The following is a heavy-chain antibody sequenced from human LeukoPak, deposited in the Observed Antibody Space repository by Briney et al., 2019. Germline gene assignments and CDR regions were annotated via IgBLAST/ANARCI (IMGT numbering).Heavy chain of an antibody. CDR3: ARAMVRGVRRRWFDP. Sequence: PSETLSLTCAVYGGSFSGYYWSWIRQPPGKGLEWIGEINHSGRTNYNPSLKSRATISVDTSKNQFSLKLSSVTAADTAVYYCARAMVRGVRRRWFDPWGQGTLVTVSS. J-gene: IGHJ5*02. V-gene: IGHV4-34*01. D-gene: IGHD3-10*01. CDR1: GGSFSGYY. CDR2: INHSGRT.